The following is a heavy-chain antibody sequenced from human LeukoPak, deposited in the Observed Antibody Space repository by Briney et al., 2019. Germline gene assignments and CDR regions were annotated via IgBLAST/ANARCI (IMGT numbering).Heavy chain of an antibody. V-gene: IGHV1-2*02. CDR2: INPNSGGT. D-gene: IGHD6-13*01. CDR3: ARDHREGSTYYYYYMDV. Sequence: ASVKVSCKASGYTFTGYYMHWVRQAPGQGLEWMGWINPNSGGTNYAQKFQGRVTMTRDTSISTAYMELSRLRSDDTAVYYCARDHREGSTYYYYYMDVWGKGTTVTVSS. CDR1: GYTFTGYY. J-gene: IGHJ6*03.